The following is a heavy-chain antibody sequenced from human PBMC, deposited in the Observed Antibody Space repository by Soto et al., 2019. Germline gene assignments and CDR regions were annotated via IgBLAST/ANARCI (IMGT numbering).Heavy chain of an antibody. D-gene: IGHD5-12*01. CDR1: GFTFSSYG. CDR3: ARDGPGYSGYSGTLDY. V-gene: IGHV3-33*01. Sequence: QVQLVESGGGVVQPGRSLRLSCAASGFTFSSYGMHWVRQAPGKGLEWVAVIWYDGSNKYYADSVKGRFTISRDNSKNTLYLQMNSLRAGDTAVYYCARDGPGYSGYSGTLDYWGQGTLVTVSS. CDR2: IWYDGSNK. J-gene: IGHJ4*02.